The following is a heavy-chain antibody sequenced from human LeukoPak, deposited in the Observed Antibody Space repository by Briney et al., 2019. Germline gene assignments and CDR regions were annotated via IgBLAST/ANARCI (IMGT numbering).Heavy chain of an antibody. CDR3: AKLPNTITAAGSWFDP. J-gene: IGHJ5*02. Sequence: GGSLRLSCAASGFTFSSYAMSWVRQAPGKGLEWLSTISGSGGRTYYAASVKGRFTISRDHFRSTLYLQMNSLRAEDTAVYFCAKLPNTITAAGSWFDPRGQGTLVTVSS. D-gene: IGHD6-13*01. CDR1: GFTFSSYA. CDR2: ISGSGGRT. V-gene: IGHV3-23*01.